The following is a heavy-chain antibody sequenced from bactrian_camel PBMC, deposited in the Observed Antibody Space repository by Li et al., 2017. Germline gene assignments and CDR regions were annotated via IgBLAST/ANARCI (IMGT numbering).Heavy chain of an antibody. Sequence: DVQLVESGGGSVQAGGSLRLSCAASGYTYTTFCMGWFRQGPGKEREGVAAIYHGGGATAYADSVKGRFTISQDNAKKTVHLQMNSLKPEDTAKYYCAADVVPSQEHAWVLGENGFWGQGTQVTVS. V-gene: IGHV3S40*01. CDR2: IYHGGGAT. J-gene: IGHJ6*01. CDR3: AADVVPSQEHAWVLGENGF. D-gene: IGHD3*01. CDR1: GYTYTTFC.